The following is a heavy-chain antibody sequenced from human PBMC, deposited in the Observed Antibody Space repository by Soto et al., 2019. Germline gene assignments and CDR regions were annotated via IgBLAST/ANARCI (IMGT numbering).Heavy chain of an antibody. J-gene: IGHJ4*02. CDR3: ARDNIVAAIDY. V-gene: IGHV3-33*01. D-gene: IGHD5-12*01. CDR2: IWYDGSNK. CDR1: GFTFSSYG. Sequence: QVQLVESGGGVVQPGRSLRLSCAASGFTFSSYGMHWVRQAPGKGLEWVAVIWYDGSNKYYADSVKGRFTISRDNSKNTLYMQMNSLRAEDTAVYYCARDNIVAAIDYWGQGTLVTVSS.